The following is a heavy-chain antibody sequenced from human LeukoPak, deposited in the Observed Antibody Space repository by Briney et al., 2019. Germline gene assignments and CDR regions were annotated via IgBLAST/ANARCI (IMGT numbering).Heavy chain of an antibody. D-gene: IGHD6-13*01. V-gene: IGHV4-34*01. Sequence: SETLSLTCAVYGGSFSAYYWSWIRQPPGEGLEWIGEINHSGSTNYNPSLKSRVTISVDTSKNQFSLKLSSVTAADTAVYYCARSWYVPFDYWGQGTLVTVSS. CDR1: GGSFSAYY. CDR3: ARSWYVPFDY. CDR2: INHSGST. J-gene: IGHJ4*02.